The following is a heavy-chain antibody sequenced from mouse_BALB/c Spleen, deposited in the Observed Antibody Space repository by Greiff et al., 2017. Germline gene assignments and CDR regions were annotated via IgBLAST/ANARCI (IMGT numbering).Heavy chain of an antibody. D-gene: IGHD2-4*01. CDR2: IDPANGNT. CDR3: YYDYDGYAMDY. V-gene: IGHV14-3*02. CDR1: GFNIKDTY. Sequence: VQLKQSGAELVKPGASVKLSCTASGFNIKDTYMHWVKQRPEQGLEWIGRIDPANGNTKYDPKFQGKATITADTSSNTAYLQLSSLTSEDTAVYYCYYDYDGYAMDYWGQGTSVTVSS. J-gene: IGHJ4*01.